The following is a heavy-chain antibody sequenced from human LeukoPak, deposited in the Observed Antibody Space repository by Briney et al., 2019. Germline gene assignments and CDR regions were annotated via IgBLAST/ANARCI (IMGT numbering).Heavy chain of an antibody. V-gene: IGHV4-4*07. Sequence: SETLSLTCTVSGGSISSYYWSWIRQPAGKGLEWIGRIYTSGSTNYNPSLKSRLTISVDTSKNQFSLKLSSVPAADTAVYFCARPAEMAKLSEAFDIWGQGTMVTVSS. CDR3: ARPAEMAKLSEAFDI. D-gene: IGHD5-24*01. CDR1: GGSISSYY. CDR2: IYTSGST. J-gene: IGHJ3*02.